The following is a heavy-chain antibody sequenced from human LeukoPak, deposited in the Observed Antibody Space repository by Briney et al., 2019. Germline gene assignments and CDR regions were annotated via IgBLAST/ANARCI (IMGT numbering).Heavy chain of an antibody. J-gene: IGHJ4*02. CDR2: ISHSGST. CDR1: GGSFSGYY. D-gene: IGHD2-15*01. Sequence: PSETLSLTCAVYGGSFSGYYWSWIRQPPGKGLEWIGEISHSGSTNYNPSLKSRVTISVDTSKNQFSLKLSSVTAADTAVYYCARGRCIDWGQGTLVTVSS. CDR3: ARGRCID. V-gene: IGHV4-34*01.